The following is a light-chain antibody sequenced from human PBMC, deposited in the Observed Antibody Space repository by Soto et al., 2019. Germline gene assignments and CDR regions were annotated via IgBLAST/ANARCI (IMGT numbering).Light chain of an antibody. CDR2: DAS. CDR1: QSVSSY. V-gene: IGKV3-11*01. CDR3: QQRSNWPLLT. Sequence: EIVLTQSPATLSLSPGERATLSCRASQSVSSYLAWYQQKPGQAPRLLIYDASNRATGIPARFSGSGSGTDFPLAVSRLEPEDFAVYSCQQRSNWPLLTLGGGTKVEIK. J-gene: IGKJ4*01.